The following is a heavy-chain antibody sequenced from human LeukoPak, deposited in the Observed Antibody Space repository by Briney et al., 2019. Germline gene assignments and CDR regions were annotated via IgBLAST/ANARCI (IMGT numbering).Heavy chain of an antibody. Sequence: GGSLRLSCAASGFTFSSYAMSWVRQAPGKGLEWISYISGNGVTIYYADSVKGRFTISRDNAKDSLYLEMNRLRVDDTAVYYCARGLGRASRSAYYYMDVWGKGTTVTVSS. D-gene: IGHD3-3*01. CDR3: ARGLGRASRSAYYYMDV. CDR1: GFTFSSYA. V-gene: IGHV3-48*04. CDR2: ISGNGVTI. J-gene: IGHJ6*03.